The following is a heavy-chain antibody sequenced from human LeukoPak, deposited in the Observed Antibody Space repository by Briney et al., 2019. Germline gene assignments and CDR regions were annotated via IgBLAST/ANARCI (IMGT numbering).Heavy chain of an antibody. CDR3: ARGPLRSGYYRPNWFDP. D-gene: IGHD3-3*01. V-gene: IGHV4-34*01. CDR1: GGSFSGYY. Sequence: SETLSLTCAVYGGSFSGYYWSWIRQPPGKGLEWIGEINHSGSTNYTPSLKSRVTISVDTSKNQFSLKLNSVTAADTAVYYCARGPLRSGYYRPNWFDPWGQGTLVTVSS. CDR2: INHSGST. J-gene: IGHJ5*02.